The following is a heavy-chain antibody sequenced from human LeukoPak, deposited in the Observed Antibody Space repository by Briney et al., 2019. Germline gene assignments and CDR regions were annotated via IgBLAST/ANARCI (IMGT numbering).Heavy chain of an antibody. J-gene: IGHJ4*02. D-gene: IGHD3-9*01. V-gene: IGHV1-2*02. CDR2: INPNSGGT. CDR1: GYTFTGYY. Sequence: ASVKVSCKASGYTFTGYYIHWVRQAPGQGLEWMGWINPNSGGTNYAQKFQGRVTMTRDTSISTAYMELSRLRSDDAAVYYCARDFLSYDILTGYPDYWGQGTLVTVSS. CDR3: ARDFLSYDILTGYPDY.